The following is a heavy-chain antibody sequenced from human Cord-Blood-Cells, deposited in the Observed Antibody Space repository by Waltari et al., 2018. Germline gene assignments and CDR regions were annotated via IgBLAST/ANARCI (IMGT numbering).Heavy chain of an antibody. Sequence: QLQLQESGPGLVKPSETLSLTCTVSGGSISSSSYYWGWIRQPPGKGLEWIGSIDYSGSTYYNPALKSRVTISVDTSKNQFSLKLSSVTAADTAVYYCARQGGTDSSSSWFDPWGQGTLVTVSS. V-gene: IGHV4-39*01. D-gene: IGHD6-13*01. J-gene: IGHJ5*02. CDR2: IDYSGST. CDR3: ARQGGTDSSSSWFDP. CDR1: GGSISSSSYY.